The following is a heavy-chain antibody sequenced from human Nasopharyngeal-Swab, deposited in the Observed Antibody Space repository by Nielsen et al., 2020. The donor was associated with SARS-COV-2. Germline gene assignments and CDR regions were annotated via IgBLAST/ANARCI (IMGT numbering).Heavy chain of an antibody. CDR3: AKGTLGFCRGGSCYPLDS. Sequence: GESLMISCVVSGFTFRSYAMTWVRLAPGKGLELVSVITADGAATAYVDSVKGRFTISRDNSKNTLYLQMNSLRAEDTALYYCAKGTLGFCRGGSCYPLDSWGQGTLVTVSS. V-gene: IGHV3-23*01. D-gene: IGHD2-15*01. J-gene: IGHJ4*02. CDR1: GFTFRSYA. CDR2: ITADGAAT.